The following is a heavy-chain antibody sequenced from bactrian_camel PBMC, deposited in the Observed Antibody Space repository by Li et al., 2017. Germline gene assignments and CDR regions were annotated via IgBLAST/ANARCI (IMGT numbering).Heavy chain of an antibody. V-gene: IGHV3S53*01. Sequence: HVQLVESGGGSVQAGESLRLACTGSGFDFRTSRMGWYRQSPRNPCEMVSNVNSDGTTVYADSVKGRFTISKDNAENSLFLQMSNLKPEDTAMYYCAASHSFILTPRFYRLESSDYPYRGQGTQVTVS. CDR3: AASHSFILTPRFYRLESSDYPY. J-gene: IGHJ4*01. CDR2: VNSDGTT. CDR1: GFDFRTSR. D-gene: IGHD4*01.